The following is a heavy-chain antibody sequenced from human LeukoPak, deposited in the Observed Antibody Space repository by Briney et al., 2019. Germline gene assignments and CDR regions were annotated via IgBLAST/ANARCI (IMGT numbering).Heavy chain of an antibody. Sequence: SETLSLTCTVSGGSISSSYYWGWVRQPPGKGLEYIGTIYYSGSTYYNPSLRSRVTISVDTSKNQFSLKLGSVTAADTAVYYCARGAAGYSYGWGQGTLVTVSS. D-gene: IGHD5-18*01. J-gene: IGHJ4*02. CDR1: GGSISSSYY. CDR2: IYYSGST. V-gene: IGHV4-39*07. CDR3: ARGAAGYSYG.